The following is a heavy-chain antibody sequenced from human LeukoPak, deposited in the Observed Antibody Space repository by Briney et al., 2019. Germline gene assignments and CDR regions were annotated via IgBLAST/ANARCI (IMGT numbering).Heavy chain of an antibody. D-gene: IGHD3-10*01. CDR1: GFTFSSYG. V-gene: IGHV3-30*02. J-gene: IGHJ6*02. Sequence: GGSLRLSCAASGFTFSSYGMHWVRQAPGKGLEWVAFIRYDGSIKYYADSVKGRFTISRDNSKNTLYLQMNSLRAEDTAVYYCAKDRYYGSGSYCLDVWGQGTTVTVSS. CDR3: AKDRYYGSGSYCLDV. CDR2: IRYDGSIK.